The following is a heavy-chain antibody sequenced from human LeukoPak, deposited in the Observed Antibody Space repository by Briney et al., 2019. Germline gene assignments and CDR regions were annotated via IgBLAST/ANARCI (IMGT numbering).Heavy chain of an antibody. J-gene: IGHJ5*02. V-gene: IGHV1-69*04. CDR1: GGTFSSYA. Sequence: SVKVSCKASGGTFSSYAISWVRQAPGQGLEWMGRIIPILGIANYAQKFQGRVTITADKSTSTAYMELSSLRSEDTAVYYCARVPNYYGSGSPNWFDPWGQGTLVTVSS. CDR3: ARVPNYYGSGSPNWFDP. CDR2: IIPILGIA. D-gene: IGHD3-10*01.